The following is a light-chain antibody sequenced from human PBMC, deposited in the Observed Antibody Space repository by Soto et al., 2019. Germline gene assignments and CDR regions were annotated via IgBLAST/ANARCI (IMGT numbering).Light chain of an antibody. J-gene: IGKJ2*01. CDR1: QSVSNF. CDR3: QQYDSYSS. Sequence: DIQMTQSPSSLSASLGDRVTITCRASQSVSNFLAWYQQKPGKAPKLLISEVSTLQPGVPSRFRGSASGTQFTLTITSLQPDDVATYYCQQYDSYSSFGQGTKLRIK. V-gene: IGKV1-5*03. CDR2: EVS.